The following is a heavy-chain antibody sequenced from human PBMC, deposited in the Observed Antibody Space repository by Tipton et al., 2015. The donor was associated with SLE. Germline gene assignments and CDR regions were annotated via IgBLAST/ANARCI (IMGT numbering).Heavy chain of an antibody. D-gene: IGHD2-15*01. CDR1: GITFSRSG. Sequence: SLRLSCAASGITFSRSGMHWVRQAPGKGLEWAAFIRSDGSDTYYGDSVKGRFTISRDNSKNTVYLQMDSLRDEDTAMYYCAKVQGGSPPRPVDSWGQGTLVTVSS. V-gene: IGHV3-30*02. CDR3: AKVQGGSPPRPVDS. J-gene: IGHJ4*02. CDR2: IRSDGSDT.